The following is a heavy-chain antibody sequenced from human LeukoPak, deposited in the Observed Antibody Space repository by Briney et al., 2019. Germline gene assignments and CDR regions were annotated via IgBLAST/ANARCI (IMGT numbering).Heavy chain of an antibody. J-gene: IGHJ4*02. V-gene: IGHV6-1*01. CDR1: GDSVSSNSAA. Sequence: SQTLSLTCAISGDSVSSNSAAWNWIRQSPSRGLEWLGRTYYRSKWYNDYVVSVKSRITINPDTSKNQFSLQLNSVTPEDTAVYYCAREVGIAMAADYYFDYWGQGTLVTVSS. CDR2: TYYRSKWYN. D-gene: IGHD6-19*01. CDR3: AREVGIAMAADYYFDY.